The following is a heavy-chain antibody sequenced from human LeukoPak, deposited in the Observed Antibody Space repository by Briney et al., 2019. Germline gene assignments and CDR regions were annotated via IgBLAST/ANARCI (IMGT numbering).Heavy chain of an antibody. CDR1: GFTFSSYW. J-gene: IGHJ4*02. CDR2: IKQDGSEK. CDR3: ARAIEVATRLHPFDY. Sequence: GGSLRLSCAASGFTFSSYWMSWVRQAPGKGLEWVANIKQDGSEKYYVDSVKGRFTISRDNAKNSLYLQMNSLRAEDTAVYYCARAIEVATRLHPFDYWGQGTLVTVSS. V-gene: IGHV3-7*01. D-gene: IGHD4-23*01.